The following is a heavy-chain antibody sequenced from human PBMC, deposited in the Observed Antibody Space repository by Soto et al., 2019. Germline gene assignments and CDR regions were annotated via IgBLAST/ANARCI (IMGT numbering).Heavy chain of an antibody. Sequence: LCGGSISSGGYYWSWIRQHPGKGLEWIGYIYYTGSTYYNPSLKSRVTISVDTSKNQFSLQLSSVTAADSAVYYCARESRDFYYYYLDVWGKGTTVTVSS. V-gene: IGHV4-31*02. J-gene: IGHJ6*03. CDR3: ARESRDFYYYYLDV. CDR1: GGSISSGGYY. CDR2: IYYTGST.